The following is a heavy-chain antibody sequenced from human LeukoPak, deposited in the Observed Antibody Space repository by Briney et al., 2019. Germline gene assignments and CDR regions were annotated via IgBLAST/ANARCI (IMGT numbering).Heavy chain of an antibody. V-gene: IGHV3-23*05. CDR2: IDGRGSST. Sequence: GGSLRLSCAASGFTFSSYAMSWVRQAPNKGLEWVSTIDGRGSSTFSADSVKGRFTISRDNSKNTLYLQLNSPRAEDTAVYYCVSFYETYWGRGTLVTVSS. CDR3: VSFYETY. CDR1: GFTFSSYA. J-gene: IGHJ4*02. D-gene: IGHD2/OR15-2a*01.